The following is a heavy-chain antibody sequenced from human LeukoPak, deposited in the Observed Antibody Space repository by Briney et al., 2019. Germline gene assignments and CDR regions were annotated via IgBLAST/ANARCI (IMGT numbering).Heavy chain of an antibody. Sequence: ASVEVSFKVSGYTLTELSMHWVRQAPGKGLEWVGGFEPEEGETIYAQKFQGRVTMTEDTSSDTAYMELSSLRSEDTAVYYCATVRPTDDPYYFDYWGQGTLVTVSS. CDR2: FEPEEGET. J-gene: IGHJ4*02. CDR1: GYTLTELS. V-gene: IGHV1-24*01. D-gene: IGHD2-21*01. CDR3: ATVRPTDDPYYFDY.